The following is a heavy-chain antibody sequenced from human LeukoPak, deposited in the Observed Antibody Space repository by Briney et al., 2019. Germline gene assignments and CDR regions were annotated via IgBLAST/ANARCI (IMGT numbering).Heavy chain of an antibody. CDR3: ATTNDGGGYQWADFFDF. J-gene: IGHJ4*02. D-gene: IGHD2-2*01. CDR1: GDTSNSHA. Sequence: SVKVSCKASGDTSNSHAISWVRQAPGQGLEWMGGIIPNLGTTNRAQNFQDRVTLTPDKSTNTAYMELTSLTSDDTAVYYWATTNDGGGYQWADFFDFWGQGTLVTVSS. CDR2: IIPNLGTT. V-gene: IGHV1-69*10.